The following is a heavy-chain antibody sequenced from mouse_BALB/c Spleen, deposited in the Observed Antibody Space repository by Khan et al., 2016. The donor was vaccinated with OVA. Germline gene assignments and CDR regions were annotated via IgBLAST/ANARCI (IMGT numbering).Heavy chain of an antibody. J-gene: IGHJ2*01. V-gene: IGHV1-7*01. CDR2: INPTSGYT. CDR1: GCTFTTYW. CDR3: ARDRIDY. Sequence: QMQLEESGAELAKPGASVKMSCKASGCTFTTYWMHWVKQRPGQGLEWIGYINPTSGYTDYNQKFKDKATLTADKSSSTAYMQLSSLTSDDSAVYYCARDRIDYWGQGTTLTVSS.